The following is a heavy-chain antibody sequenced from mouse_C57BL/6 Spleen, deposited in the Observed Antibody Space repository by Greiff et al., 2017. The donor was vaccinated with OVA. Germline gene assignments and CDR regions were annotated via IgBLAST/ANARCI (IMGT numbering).Heavy chain of an antibody. CDR2: IYPGNSDT. CDR1: GYTFTSYW. D-gene: IGHD1-1*01. CDR3: TRDFYYYGSSYPWFAY. J-gene: IGHJ3*01. Sequence: VQLQQSGTVLARPGASVKMSCKTSGYTFTSYWMHWVKQRPGQGLEWIGAIYPGNSDTSYNQKFKGKAKLTAVTSASTAYMELSSLTNEDSAVYYCTRDFYYYGSSYPWFAYWGQGTLVTVSA. V-gene: IGHV1-5*01.